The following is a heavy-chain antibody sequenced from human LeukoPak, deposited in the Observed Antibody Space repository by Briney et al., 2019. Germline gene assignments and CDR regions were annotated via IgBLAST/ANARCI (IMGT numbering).Heavy chain of an antibody. CDR3: ARTFSVSYGLDV. V-gene: IGHV3-48*03. D-gene: IGHD2-8*01. J-gene: IGHJ6*02. CDR1: GFTFSTYE. Sequence: GGSLRLSCAASGFTFSTYEMTWVRQAPGKGLEWVSYISSSGNPIYYADSVKGRFTVSRDNAKNSLHLQMNSLTAEDTAVYYCARTFSVSYGLDVWGQGTTVTVSS. CDR2: ISSSGNPI.